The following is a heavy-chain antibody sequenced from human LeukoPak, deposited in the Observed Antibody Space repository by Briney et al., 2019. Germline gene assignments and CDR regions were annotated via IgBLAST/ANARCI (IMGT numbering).Heavy chain of an antibody. V-gene: IGHV4-31*03. D-gene: IGHD3-10*01. CDR1: GGSISSGGYY. CDR3: ARTYGSGSYSSAFDI. CDR2: IYHSGST. J-gene: IGHJ3*02. Sequence: SQTLSLTCTVSGGSISSGGYYWSWIRQHPGKGLEWIGYIYHSGSTYYNPSLKSRVTISVDTSKNQFSLKLSSVTAADTAVYYCARTYGSGSYSSAFDIWGQGTMVTVSS.